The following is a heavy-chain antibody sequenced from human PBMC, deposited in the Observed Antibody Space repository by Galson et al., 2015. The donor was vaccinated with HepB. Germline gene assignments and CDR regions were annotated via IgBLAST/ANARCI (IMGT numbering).Heavy chain of an antibody. CDR3: VRGPRWLVGGFGDY. CDR1: GFTFHDYA. Sequence: SLRLSCAASGFTFHDYAISWVRQAPGKGLEWVSGISWNGVRTGYADSLKGRFTISRDNAKNSLYRQMNSLRAEDTALHYCVRGPRWLVGGFGDYGGQGTLVTVSS. J-gene: IGHJ4*02. CDR2: ISWNGVRT. V-gene: IGHV3-20*04. D-gene: IGHD6-19*01.